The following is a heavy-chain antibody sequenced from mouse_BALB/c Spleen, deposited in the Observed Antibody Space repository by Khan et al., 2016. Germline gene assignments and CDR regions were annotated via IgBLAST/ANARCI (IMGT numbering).Heavy chain of an antibody. J-gene: IGHJ3*01. CDR1: GFNIKDTY. V-gene: IGHV14-3*02. CDR2: IDPANGNT. D-gene: IGHD2-3*01. Sequence: VQLQQSGAEFVKPGASVKLSCTASGFNIKDTYIHWVKQSPEQGLEWIGGIDPANGNTKFDTKFQGKATITTDTSSNSAYLQLIGLSSVSPAVYYCSRPFYDCYYAFSSWGQGPLVPVSS. CDR3: SRPFYDCYYAFSS.